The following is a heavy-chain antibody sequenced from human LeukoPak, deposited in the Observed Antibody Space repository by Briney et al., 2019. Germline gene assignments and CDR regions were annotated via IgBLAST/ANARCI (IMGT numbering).Heavy chain of an antibody. CDR2: ISYDGSNK. V-gene: IGHV3-30*18. J-gene: IGHJ4*02. D-gene: IGHD6-19*01. CDR1: GFNFIAYG. Sequence: PGRSLRLSCEASGFNFIAYGMYWVRQAPGKGLEWVAVISYDGSNKDYADSVKGRFTISRDNSKNMVYLQMNSVRAEDTAVYYCVKDLSSVGSGWYGGDYWGQGTLVTVSS. CDR3: VKDLSSVGSGWYGGDY.